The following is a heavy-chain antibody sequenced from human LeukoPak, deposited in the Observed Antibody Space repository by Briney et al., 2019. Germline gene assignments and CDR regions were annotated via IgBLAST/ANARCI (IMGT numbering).Heavy chain of an antibody. CDR1: GFTFSSYA. D-gene: IGHD6-19*01. J-gene: IGHJ4*02. CDR2: ISGSGGST. CDR3: AKSWDREQWLVHKG. Sequence: GSLRLSCAASGFTFSSYAMSWVRQAPGKGLEWVSAISGSGGSTFYADSVKGRFTISRDNSKNTLYLQMNSLRAEDTAVYYCAKSWDREQWLVHKGWGQGTLVTVSS. V-gene: IGHV3-23*01.